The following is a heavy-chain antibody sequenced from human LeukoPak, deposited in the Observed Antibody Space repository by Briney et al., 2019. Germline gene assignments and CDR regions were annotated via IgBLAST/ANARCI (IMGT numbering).Heavy chain of an antibody. D-gene: IGHD3-22*01. CDR1: GFTFSSYA. Sequence: GGSLRLSCAASGFTFSSYAMSWVRQAPGKGLEWVSAVSGSGGTTYYADSVKGRFTISRDNSKDTLYLQVNSLRAEDTAVYYCAIRGLVGSSGFKNNWFDPWGQGTLVTVSS. V-gene: IGHV3-23*01. CDR2: VSGSGGTT. J-gene: IGHJ5*02. CDR3: AIRGLVGSSGFKNNWFDP.